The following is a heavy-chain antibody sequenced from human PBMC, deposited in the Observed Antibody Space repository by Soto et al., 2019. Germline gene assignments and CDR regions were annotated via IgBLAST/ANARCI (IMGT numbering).Heavy chain of an antibody. CDR3: ARITVTIPYYYGMDV. D-gene: IGHD4-17*01. V-gene: IGHV4-34*01. Sequence: QVQLQQWGAGLLKPSETLSLTCAVYGGSFSGYYWSWIRQPPGKGLEWIGEINHSGSTNYNPSLKSRVTISVDPSKIQSSLRLISLTAADTAVYYCARITVTIPYYYGMDVWGQGTTVTVSS. CDR2: INHSGST. CDR1: GGSFSGYY. J-gene: IGHJ6*02.